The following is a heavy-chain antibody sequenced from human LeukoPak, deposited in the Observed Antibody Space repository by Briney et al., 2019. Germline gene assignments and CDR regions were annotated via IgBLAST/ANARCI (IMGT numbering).Heavy chain of an antibody. D-gene: IGHD6-19*01. CDR2: ISSSSRYI. CDR1: GFTFSSYF. V-gene: IGHV3-21*01. CDR3: ARDRDSSGWSGFDY. Sequence: GGSLRLSCAASGFTFSSYFMNWVRQAPGKWLECVSSISSSSRYIYYADSVKGRFTISRDNAKNSLYLQMNSLRAEDTAVYYCARDRDSSGWSGFDYWGQGTLVTVSS. J-gene: IGHJ4*02.